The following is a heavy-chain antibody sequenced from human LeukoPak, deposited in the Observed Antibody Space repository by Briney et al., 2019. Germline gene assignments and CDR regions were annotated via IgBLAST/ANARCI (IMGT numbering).Heavy chain of an antibody. J-gene: IGHJ4*02. D-gene: IGHD3-22*01. CDR2: IRYDGSNK. Sequence: PGGSLRLSCAASGFTFSNYDMNWVRQAPGKGLEWVAFIRYDGSNKYYADSVKGRFTISRDNSKNTLYLQMNSLRAEDTAVYYCAKDEYYDSTPLDYWGQGTLVTVSS. CDR1: GFTFSNYD. CDR3: AKDEYYDSTPLDY. V-gene: IGHV3-30*02.